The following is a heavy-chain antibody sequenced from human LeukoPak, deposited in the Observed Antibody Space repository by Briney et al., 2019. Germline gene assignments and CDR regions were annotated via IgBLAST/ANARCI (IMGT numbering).Heavy chain of an antibody. CDR3: ASLPYYYYYYYMDV. CDR1: GGSISSGGYY. CDR2: INHSGST. J-gene: IGHJ6*03. V-gene: IGHV4-39*07. Sequence: SETLSLTCTVSGGSISSGGYYWSWIRQPPGKGLEWIGEINHSGSTNYNPSLKSRVTISVDTSKNQFSLKLSSVTAADTAVYYCASLPYYYYYYYMDVWGKGTTVTVSS.